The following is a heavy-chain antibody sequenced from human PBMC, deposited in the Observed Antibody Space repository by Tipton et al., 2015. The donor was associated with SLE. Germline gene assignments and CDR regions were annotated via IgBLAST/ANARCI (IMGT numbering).Heavy chain of an antibody. CDR1: GFTFSSYA. CDR3: ARGRSSRDYFDY. J-gene: IGHJ4*02. CDR2: ISGSGGST. D-gene: IGHD6-13*01. Sequence: SLRLSCAASGFTFSSYAMSWVRQAPGKGLEWVSAISGSGGSTYYADSVKGRFTISRDNAKNSLYLQMNSLRAEDTALYYCARGRSSRDYFDYWGQGTLVTVSS. V-gene: IGHV3-23*01.